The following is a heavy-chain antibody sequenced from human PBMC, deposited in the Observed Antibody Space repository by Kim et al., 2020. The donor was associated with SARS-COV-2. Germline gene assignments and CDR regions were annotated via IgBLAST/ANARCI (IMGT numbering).Heavy chain of an antibody. CDR1: GGSISSYY. CDR2: IYYSGST. J-gene: IGHJ6*02. Sequence: SETLSLTCTVSGGSISSYYWSWIRQPPGKGLEWIGYIYYSGSTNYNPSLKSRVTISVDTSKNQFSLKLSSVTAADTAVYYCARVYYYDSSGYYYPTDYYGMDVWGQGTTVTVSS. D-gene: IGHD3-22*01. CDR3: ARVYYYDSSGYYYPTDYYGMDV. V-gene: IGHV4-59*01.